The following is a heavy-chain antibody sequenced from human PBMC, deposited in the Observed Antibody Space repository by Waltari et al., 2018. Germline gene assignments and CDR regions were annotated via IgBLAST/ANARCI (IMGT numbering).Heavy chain of an antibody. J-gene: IGHJ6*02. CDR3: ARLGEYSSSVMDV. CDR2: IYPGDSDT. D-gene: IGHD6-6*01. Sequence: EVQLVQSGAGGKKPGEYRKTSCRGSGSTFPSYWIGGGAKMPGKGLEWMGIIYPGDSDTRYSPSFQGQVTISADKSISTAYLQWSSLKASDTAMYYCARLGEYSSSVMDVWGQGTTVTVSS. CDR1: GSTFPSYW. V-gene: IGHV5-51*01.